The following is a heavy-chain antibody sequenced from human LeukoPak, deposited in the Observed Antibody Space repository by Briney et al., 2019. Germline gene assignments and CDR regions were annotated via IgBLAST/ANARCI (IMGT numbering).Heavy chain of an antibody. Sequence: SLTLSLTCTVSGGSISSGGYYWSWIRQHPGKGLEWIGYIYYSGSTYYNPSLKSRVTISVDTSKNQFSLKLSSVTAADTAVYYCAREVDIVVVPAAPYFDYWGQGTLVTVSS. CDR1: GGSISSGGYY. CDR3: AREVDIVVVPAAPYFDY. CDR2: IYYSGST. J-gene: IGHJ4*02. D-gene: IGHD2-2*03. V-gene: IGHV4-31*03.